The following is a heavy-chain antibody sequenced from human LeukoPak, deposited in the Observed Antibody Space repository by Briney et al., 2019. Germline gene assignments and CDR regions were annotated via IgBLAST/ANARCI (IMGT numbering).Heavy chain of an antibody. D-gene: IGHD5-18*01. CDR1: GYTFTSYY. CDR2: INPSGGSA. V-gene: IGHV1-46*01. J-gene: IGHJ3*02. Sequence: ASVEVSCKASGYTFTSYYMHWVRQALGQGLEWMGIINPSGGSASYAQKFQGRVTMTRDTSTSTVYMELSNLRSEDTAVYYCARGVDTGSVADDAFDIWGQGTMVTVSS. CDR3: ARGVDTGSVADDAFDI.